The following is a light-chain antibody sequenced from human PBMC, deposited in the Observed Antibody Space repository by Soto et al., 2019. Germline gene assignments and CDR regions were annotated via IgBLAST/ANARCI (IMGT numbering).Light chain of an antibody. CDR3: QQYTSFPYT. J-gene: IGKJ2*01. Sequence: DIQMTQSPSSLSASIGDNVTITCRASQGISTFLAWFQQKPGKAPKSLTFSASTLQSGVPSHFSGGGSGTDFTLTISSLQPEDFATYYCQQYTSFPYTFGQGTNLEIK. CDR1: QGISTF. V-gene: IGKV1-16*02. CDR2: SAS.